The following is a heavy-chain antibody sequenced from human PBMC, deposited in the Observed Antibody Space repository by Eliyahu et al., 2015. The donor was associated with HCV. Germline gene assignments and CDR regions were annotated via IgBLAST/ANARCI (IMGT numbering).Heavy chain of an antibody. Sequence: EVQLLESGGGLVQPGGSLXLSCAASGFTFXSYAMSWVRQAPGKGLGWVSAISGSGGSTYYADSVKGRFTISRDNSKNTLYLQMNSLRAEDTAVYYCAKDHFVSSHPYYFDYWGQGTLVTVSS. CDR3: AKDHFVSSHPYYFDY. J-gene: IGHJ4*02. D-gene: IGHD6-6*01. CDR2: ISGSGGST. V-gene: IGHV3-23*01. CDR1: GFTFXSYA.